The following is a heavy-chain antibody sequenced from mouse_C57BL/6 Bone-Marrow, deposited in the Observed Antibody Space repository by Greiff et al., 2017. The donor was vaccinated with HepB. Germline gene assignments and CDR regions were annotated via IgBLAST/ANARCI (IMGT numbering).Heavy chain of an antibody. J-gene: IGHJ1*03. Sequence: QVQLQQPGAELVMPGASVKLSCKASGYTFTSYWMHWVKQRPGQGLEWIGEIDPSDSYTNYNQKFKGKSTLTVDKSSSTAYMQLSSLTSEDSAVYYCARERYPFVFDVWGTGTTVTVSS. V-gene: IGHV1-69*01. D-gene: IGHD2-14*01. CDR3: ARERYPFVFDV. CDR2: IDPSDSYT. CDR1: GYTFTSYW.